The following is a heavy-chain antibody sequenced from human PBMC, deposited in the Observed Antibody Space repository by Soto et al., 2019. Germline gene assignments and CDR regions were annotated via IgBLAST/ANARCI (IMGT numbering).Heavy chain of an antibody. Sequence: GGSLRLSCAASGFRFSDFYMDWVRQTPGKGLEWVGRSRNEASSYTTDYAASVKGRFSISRHESQKSLFLQMNSLKTEDTAVYYCAVNYYGMDVWGQGTTVTVSS. V-gene: IGHV3-72*01. CDR2: SRNEASSYTT. CDR1: GFRFSDFY. CDR3: AVNYYGMDV. J-gene: IGHJ6*02.